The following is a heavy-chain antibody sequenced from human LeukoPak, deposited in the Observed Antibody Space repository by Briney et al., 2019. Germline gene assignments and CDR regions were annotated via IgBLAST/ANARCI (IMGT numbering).Heavy chain of an antibody. CDR2: INHSGST. D-gene: IGHD1-26*01. J-gene: IGHJ4*02. Sequence: SETLSLTCAVYGGSFSGYYWSWIRQPPGKGLEWIGEINHSGSTNYNPSLKSRVTISVDTSKNQFSLKLSSVTAADTAVYYCARESGDSGSLDYWGQGTLVTVSS. V-gene: IGHV4-34*01. CDR1: GGSFSGYY. CDR3: ARESGDSGSLDY.